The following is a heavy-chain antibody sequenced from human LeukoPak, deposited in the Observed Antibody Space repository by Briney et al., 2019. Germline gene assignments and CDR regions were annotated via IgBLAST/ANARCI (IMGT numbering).Heavy chain of an antibody. CDR1: GDSISSGSYY. J-gene: IGHJ4*02. CDR3: ARAPSIYSSSWYSGALDY. V-gene: IGHV4-61*02. CDR2: IYTRGST. Sequence: PSETLSLTCAVSGDSISSGSYYWSWIRQPIGRGLEGIALIYTRGSTTYNPSLKSRVTISVDKSKNQFSLKLSSVTAADTAVYYCARAPSIYSSSWYSGALDYWGQGTLVTVSS. D-gene: IGHD6-13*01.